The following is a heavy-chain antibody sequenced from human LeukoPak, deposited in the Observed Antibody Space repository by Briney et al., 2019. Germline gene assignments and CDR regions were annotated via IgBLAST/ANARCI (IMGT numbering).Heavy chain of an antibody. Sequence: GRSLRLSCAASGFTVSSNYMSWVRQAPGKGLEWVSVIYSGGSTYYADSVKGRFTISRDNSKNTLYLQMTSLTAEDTAVYYCARSIAAAGTFDYWGQGTLVTVSS. J-gene: IGHJ4*02. CDR3: ARSIAAAGTFDY. D-gene: IGHD6-13*01. V-gene: IGHV3-53*01. CDR2: IYSGGST. CDR1: GFTVSSNY.